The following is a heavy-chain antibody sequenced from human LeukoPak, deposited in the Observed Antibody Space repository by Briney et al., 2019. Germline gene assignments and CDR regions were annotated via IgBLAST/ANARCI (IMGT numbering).Heavy chain of an antibody. V-gene: IGHV1-69*05. J-gene: IGHJ4*02. CDR3: ARGRRGSSSWYGVDY. D-gene: IGHD6-13*01. CDR2: IIPIFGTA. CDR1: GGTFSSYA. Sequence: ASVKVSCKASGGTFSSYAISWVRQAPGQGLEWMGGIIPIFGTANYAQKFQDRVTITTDESTSTAYMELSSLRSEDTAVYYCARGRRGSSSWYGVDYWGQGTLVTVSS.